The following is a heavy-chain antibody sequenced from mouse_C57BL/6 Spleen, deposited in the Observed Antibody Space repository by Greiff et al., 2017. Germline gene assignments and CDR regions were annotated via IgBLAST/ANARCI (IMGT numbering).Heavy chain of an antibody. Sequence: QVTLKESGPGILQSSQTLSLTCSFSGFSLSTSGMGVSWIRQPSGKGLEWLAHIYWDDDKRYNPSLKRRLTISKDTSRNQVFLKITSVDTADTATYYCARRGYYGSSYVDFDYWGQGTTLTVSS. CDR1: GFSLSTSGMG. D-gene: IGHD1-1*01. V-gene: IGHV8-12*01. CDR2: IYWDDDK. CDR3: ARRGYYGSSYVDFDY. J-gene: IGHJ2*01.